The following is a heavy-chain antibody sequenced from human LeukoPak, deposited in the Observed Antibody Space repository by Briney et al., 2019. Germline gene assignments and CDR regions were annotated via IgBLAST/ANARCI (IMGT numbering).Heavy chain of an antibody. J-gene: IGHJ4*02. V-gene: IGHV4-34*01. D-gene: IGHD3-10*02. CDR2: IHHSGST. CDR1: GGSFSGYY. CDR3: ASGKYYYVY. Sequence: PSETLSLTCAVYGGSFSGYYWSWIRQPPGKGLEWIGEIHHSGSTNYNPSLKSRVTISVDTSKNQFSLKLSSVTAADTAVYYCASGKYYYVYWGQGTLVTVSS.